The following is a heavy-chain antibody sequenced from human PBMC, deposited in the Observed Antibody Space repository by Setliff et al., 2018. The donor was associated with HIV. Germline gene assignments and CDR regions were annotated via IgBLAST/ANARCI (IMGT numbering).Heavy chain of an antibody. CDR3: ARQSWGSGGSCYPWFDP. D-gene: IGHD2-15*01. J-gene: IGHJ5*02. CDR2: ISYSGST. Sequence: ASETLSLTCTVSGVSISSRSYYWGWIRQPPGKGLEWIGSISYSGSTYDNPSLKSRVTISVDTSKNQFSLKLSSVTAADTAVYYCARQSWGSGGSCYPWFDPWGQGTLVTVSS. V-gene: IGHV4-39*01. CDR1: GVSISSRSYY.